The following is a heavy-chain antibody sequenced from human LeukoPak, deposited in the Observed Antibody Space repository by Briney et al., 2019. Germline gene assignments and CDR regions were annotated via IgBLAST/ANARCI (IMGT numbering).Heavy chain of an antibody. J-gene: IGHJ4*02. CDR2: ISGSGGST. Sequence: QTGGSLRLSCAASGFTFSSYAMSWVRQAPGKGLDWVSAISGSGGSTYYADSVKGRFAISRDNSKNTLYLQMNSLRAEDTAVYYCAKSSRALPANFDYWGQGTLVTVSS. V-gene: IGHV3-23*01. D-gene: IGHD2-2*01. CDR1: GFTFSSYA. CDR3: AKSSRALPANFDY.